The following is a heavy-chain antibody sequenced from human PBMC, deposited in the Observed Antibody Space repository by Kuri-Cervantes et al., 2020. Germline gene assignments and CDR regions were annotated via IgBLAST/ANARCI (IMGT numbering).Heavy chain of an antibody. Sequence: GGSLRLSCKASGYTFTSYYMHWVRQAPGQGLEWMGIINPSGGSTSYAQKFQGRVTMTRDTSTSTAYMELRSLRSDDTAVYYCARLSQWLVLQAFDIWGQGTMVT. CDR2: INPSGGST. D-gene: IGHD6-19*01. J-gene: IGHJ3*02. CDR1: GYTFTSYY. CDR3: ARLSQWLVLQAFDI. V-gene: IGHV1-46*01.